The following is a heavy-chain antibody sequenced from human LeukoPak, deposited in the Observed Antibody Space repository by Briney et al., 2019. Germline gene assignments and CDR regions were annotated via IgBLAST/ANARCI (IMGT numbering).Heavy chain of an antibody. D-gene: IGHD1-26*01. J-gene: IGHJ4*02. CDR1: GGSFSGYY. CDR3: ARRPIVGATQYYFDY. V-gene: IGHV4-34*01. Sequence: PSETLSLTCAVYGGSFSGYYWSWIRQPPGKGLEWIGEINHSGSTNYNPSLKSRVTISVDTSKNQFSLKLSSVTAADTAVYYCARRPIVGATQYYFDYWGQGTLVTVSS. CDR2: INHSGST.